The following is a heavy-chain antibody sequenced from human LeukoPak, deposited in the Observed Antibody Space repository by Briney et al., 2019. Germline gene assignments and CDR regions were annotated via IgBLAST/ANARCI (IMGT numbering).Heavy chain of an antibody. CDR1: GFTFSSYW. J-gene: IGHJ4*02. V-gene: IGHV3-7*03. Sequence: GGSLRLSCAASGFTFSSYWMSWVRQAPGKGLEWVANIKQDGSEKYYVDSVKGRFTISRDNAKNSLYLQMNSLRAEDTALYYCAKGRNYYMTTVTSDWGQGTLVTVSS. D-gene: IGHD4-17*01. CDR2: IKQDGSEK. CDR3: AKGRNYYMTTVTSD.